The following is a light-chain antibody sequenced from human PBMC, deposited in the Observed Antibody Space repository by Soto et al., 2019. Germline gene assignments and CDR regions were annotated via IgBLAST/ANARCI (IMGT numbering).Light chain of an antibody. CDR3: QQRSNWSPIT. V-gene: IGKV3-11*01. CDR2: DAS. CDR1: QSVSSY. Sequence: EIVLTQSPATLSLSPGERATLSCRASQSVSSYLAWYQPKPGQAPRLLIFDASNRATGIPARFSGSGSGTDFTLTISSLEPEDVAVYYFQQRSNWSPITFGQGTRLEIK. J-gene: IGKJ5*01.